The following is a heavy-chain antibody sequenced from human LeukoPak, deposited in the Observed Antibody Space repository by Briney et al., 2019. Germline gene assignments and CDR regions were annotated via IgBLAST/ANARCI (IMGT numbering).Heavy chain of an antibody. CDR1: GYTFTSYG. V-gene: IGHV1-8*01. CDR3: ARGSRITFGGVIVKPYYFDY. J-gene: IGHJ4*02. CDR2: MNPNSGNT. D-gene: IGHD3-16*02. Sequence: ASVKVSCKASGYTFTSYGINWVRQATGQGLEWMGWMNPNSGNTGYAQKFQGRVTMTRNTSISTAYMELSSLRSEDTAVYYCARGSRITFGGVIVKPYYFDYWGQGTLVTVSS.